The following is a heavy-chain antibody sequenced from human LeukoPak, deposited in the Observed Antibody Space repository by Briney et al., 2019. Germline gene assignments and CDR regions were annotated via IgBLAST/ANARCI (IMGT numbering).Heavy chain of an antibody. CDR2: IYYSGST. V-gene: IGHV4-39*01. CDR3: ARHVEYYDILTGYYQLYYFDY. Sequence: PSETLSLTCTVSGGSISSSSYYWGWIRQPPGKGLEWIGSIYYSGSTYYNPSLKSRVTISVDTSKNQFSLKLSSVTAADTAVYYCARHVEYYDILTGYYQLYYFDYWGQGTLVTVSS. CDR1: GGSISSSSYY. D-gene: IGHD3-9*01. J-gene: IGHJ4*02.